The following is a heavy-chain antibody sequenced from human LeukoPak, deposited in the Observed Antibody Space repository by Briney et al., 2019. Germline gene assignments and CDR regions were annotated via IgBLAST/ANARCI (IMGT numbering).Heavy chain of an antibody. CDR1: GFTFSNYA. CDR3: ARDAVVRDCSSTSCPPTY. V-gene: IGHV3-30*04. Sequence: GGSLRLSCVASGFTFSNYAMHWVRQAPDKGLEWVTVISYDGTNKYYADSVKGRFTISRDNSKNTLYLQMNSLRTEDTAVYYCARDAVVRDCSSTSCPPTYWGQGTLVTVSS. J-gene: IGHJ4*02. CDR2: ISYDGTNK. D-gene: IGHD2-2*01.